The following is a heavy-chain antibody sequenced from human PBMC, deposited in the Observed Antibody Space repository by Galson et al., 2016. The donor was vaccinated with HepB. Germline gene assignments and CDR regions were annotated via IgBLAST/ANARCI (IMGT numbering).Heavy chain of an antibody. Sequence: LRLSCAASGFSFSTHSMDWVRQAPGKGLEWIGEVFQSGDANYNPSLKSRVTILVDRSKNQFSLRLTSVTAADTAVYYCASLPLGYCSGPSCYWEFDFWGQGTLVIVSS. D-gene: IGHD2-2*01. CDR2: VFQSGDA. J-gene: IGHJ4*02. CDR1: GFSFSTHS. CDR3: ASLPLGYCSGPSCYWEFDF. V-gene: IGHV4/OR15-8*02.